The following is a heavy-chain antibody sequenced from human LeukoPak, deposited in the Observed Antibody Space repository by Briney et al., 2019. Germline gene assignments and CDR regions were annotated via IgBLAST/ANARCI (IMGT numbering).Heavy chain of an antibody. V-gene: IGHV3-21*01. CDR1: GFTLDDYA. J-gene: IGHJ6*03. CDR3: ARDPYSGNYGNYYYYYMDV. Sequence: GGSLRLSCAASGFTLDDYAMSGVRRAPGKGREGVSSITSTRRYIYYADSVKGGFTISRDNAKNSLYLQMNSLRAEDTALYFCARDPYSGNYGNYYYYYMDVWGKGTTVTISS. CDR2: ITSTRRYI. D-gene: IGHD1-26*01.